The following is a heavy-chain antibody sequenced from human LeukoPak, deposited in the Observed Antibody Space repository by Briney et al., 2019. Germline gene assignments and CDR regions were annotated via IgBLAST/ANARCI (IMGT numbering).Heavy chain of an antibody. CDR1: GGSFSSYA. Sequence: ASVNVSCKASGGSFSSYAISWVRQAPRHGREWMGRINPNSGSTNYAQKFKGRVTMTRDTSISTDYMELSRLRADDTAVYYCARQVGAIANYYYYYYMDVWGNGTTVTVSS. J-gene: IGHJ6*03. V-gene: IGHV1-2*06. D-gene: IGHD1-26*01. CDR2: INPNSGST. CDR3: ARQVGAIANYYYYYYMDV.